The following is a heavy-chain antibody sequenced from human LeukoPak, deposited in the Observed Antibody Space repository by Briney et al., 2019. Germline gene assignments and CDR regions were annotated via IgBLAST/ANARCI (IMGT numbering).Heavy chain of an antibody. CDR3: AKDWGDGYNFPDAFDM. CDR1: GFSFSNYG. V-gene: IGHV3-30*18. CDR2: ISYDGSNK. D-gene: IGHD5-24*01. J-gene: IGHJ3*02. Sequence: GGSLRLSCAASGFSFSNYGMHWVRQAPGKGLEWVAVISYDGSNKYYADSVKGRFTISRDNSKNTLYLQMNSLRAEDTAVYYCAKDWGDGYNFPDAFDMWGQGTVVTVSS.